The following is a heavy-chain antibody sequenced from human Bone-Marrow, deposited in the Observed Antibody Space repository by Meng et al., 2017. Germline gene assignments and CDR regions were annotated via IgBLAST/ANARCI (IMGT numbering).Heavy chain of an antibody. Sequence: QLQLQESGPGLVKPSETLSLTCTVSGGSISSSSYYWGWIRHPPGKGLEWIGSNYYSGSTYYNPSLKSRVTISVDTSKNQFSLKLSSVTAADTAVYYCARQGFLEWLLYRGNWFDPWGQGTLVTVSS. J-gene: IGHJ5*02. CDR2: NYYSGST. V-gene: IGHV4-39*01. CDR1: GGSISSSSYY. D-gene: IGHD3-3*01. CDR3: ARQGFLEWLLYRGNWFDP.